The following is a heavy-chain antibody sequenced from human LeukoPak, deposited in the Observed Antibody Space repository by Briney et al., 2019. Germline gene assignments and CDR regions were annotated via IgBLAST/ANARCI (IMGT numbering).Heavy chain of an antibody. CDR2: INPNSGGT. Sequence: GGSVKVSFKASGYTLTDYYMHWVRQAPGQGLEWMGRINPNSGGTNYAQKFQGRVTMTRDTSISTVYMELSRLRSDDTAVYYCARVGYYESSGYYEYWGQGTLATVSS. V-gene: IGHV1-2*06. J-gene: IGHJ4*02. D-gene: IGHD3-22*01. CDR1: GYTLTDYY. CDR3: ARVGYYESSGYYEY.